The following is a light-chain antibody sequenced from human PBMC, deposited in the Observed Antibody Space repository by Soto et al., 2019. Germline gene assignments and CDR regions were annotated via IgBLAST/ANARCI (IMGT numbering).Light chain of an antibody. Sequence: DVVMTQSPLSLPVTPGEPASISCNSSQRLLHSNGFNYLDWYLQRPGQSPQLLIYLGSNRASGVPDRFSGSGSGTDFTLKISRVEAEDVGVYYCMQAHQSPRTFGQGSKLEIK. V-gene: IGKV2-28*01. J-gene: IGKJ2*01. CDR3: MQAHQSPRT. CDR1: QRLLHSNGFNY. CDR2: LGS.